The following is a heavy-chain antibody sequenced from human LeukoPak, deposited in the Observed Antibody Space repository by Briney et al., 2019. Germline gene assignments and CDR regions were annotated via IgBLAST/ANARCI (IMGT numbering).Heavy chain of an antibody. Sequence: SETLSLTCTVSGGSISSYYWSWIRQPPGKGLEWIGYIYYSGSTNYNPSLKSRVTISVDTSKNQFSLKLSSVTAADTAVYYCARGSRGYGDYVYWLDPWGQGTLVTVSS. CDR1: GGSISSYY. J-gene: IGHJ5*02. V-gene: IGHV4-59*01. D-gene: IGHD4-17*01. CDR2: IYYSGST. CDR3: ARGSRGYGDYVYWLDP.